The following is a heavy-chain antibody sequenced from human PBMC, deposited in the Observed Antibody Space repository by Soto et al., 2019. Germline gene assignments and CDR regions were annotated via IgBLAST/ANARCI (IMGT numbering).Heavy chain of an antibody. CDR3: AKPVVVDTIYYYYMDV. D-gene: IGHD2-15*01. CDR1: GFKFNSYT. V-gene: IGHV3-23*01. J-gene: IGHJ6*03. CDR2: IRGDGSST. Sequence: EVQLLESGGGLVQPGGSLRLSCAASGFKFNSYTMGWVRRAPGKGLVWVSAIRGDGSSTYYADFVKGRFTISRDNSKNTLYQQMNRLRAEDTAVYYCAKPVVVDTIYYYYMDVWGRGTTVTVSS.